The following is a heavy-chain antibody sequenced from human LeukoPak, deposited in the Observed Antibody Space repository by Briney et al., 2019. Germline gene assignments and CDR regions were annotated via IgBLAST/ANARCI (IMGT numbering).Heavy chain of an antibody. CDR1: DGSFSGYY. D-gene: IGHD3-10*01. J-gene: IGHJ4*02. CDR2: TNHSGST. CDR3: ARGLWFGELLL. V-gene: IGHV4-34*01. Sequence: SETLSLTCAVYDGSFSGYYWSWIRQPPGKGLEWIGETNHSGSTYYNPSLKSRVTISVDTSKNQFSLKLSSVTAADTAVYYCARGLWFGELLLWGQGTLVTVSS.